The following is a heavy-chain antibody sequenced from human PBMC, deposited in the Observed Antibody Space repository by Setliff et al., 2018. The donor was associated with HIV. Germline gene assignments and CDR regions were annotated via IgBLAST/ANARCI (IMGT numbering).Heavy chain of an antibody. Sequence: GGSLRLSCIASGFTFSSHSLNWVRQAPGKGLEWISYIDTTSRSTYYAESVKGRFTISRDNAKNSLYLQMNSLRAEDTAVYYCARRYSGWFDYWGQGTLVTVSS. CDR1: GFTFSSHS. J-gene: IGHJ4*02. V-gene: IGHV3-21*04. D-gene: IGHD6-19*01. CDR3: ARRYSGWFDY. CDR2: IDTTSRST.